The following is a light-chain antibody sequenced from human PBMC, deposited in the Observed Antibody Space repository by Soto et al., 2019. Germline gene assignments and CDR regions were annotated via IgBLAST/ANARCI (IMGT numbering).Light chain of an antibody. Sequence: DIQVTQSPSSLSASIGDRVTITCRASQNIRRYLNWYQHKTGKAPKVLIYGASSLQSGVPSRFSGSGSGADLTLTLTSLQPEAFATYYCRHTYSIPHTSGQGTKVEIK. V-gene: IGKV1-39*01. CDR3: RHTYSIPHT. CDR1: QNIRRY. CDR2: GAS. J-gene: IGKJ1*01.